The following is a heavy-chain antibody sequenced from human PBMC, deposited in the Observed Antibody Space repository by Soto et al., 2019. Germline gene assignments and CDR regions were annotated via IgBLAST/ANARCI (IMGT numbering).Heavy chain of an antibody. CDR3: ARLVRDIVVVVAASYYGMDV. CDR1: GGSISSSSYY. CDR2: IYYSGST. Sequence: QLQLQESGPGLVKPSETLSLTCTVSGGSISSSSYYWGWIRQPPGKGLEWIGSIYYSGSTYYNPSLKSRVTISVDTSKNQFSLKLSSVTAADTAVYYCARLVRDIVVVVAASYYGMDVWGQGTTVTVSS. J-gene: IGHJ6*02. D-gene: IGHD2-15*01. V-gene: IGHV4-39*01.